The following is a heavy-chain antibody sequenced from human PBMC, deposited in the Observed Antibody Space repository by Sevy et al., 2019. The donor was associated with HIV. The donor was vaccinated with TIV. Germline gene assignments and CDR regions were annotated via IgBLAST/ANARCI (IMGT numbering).Heavy chain of an antibody. CDR2: ISGSGGYT. D-gene: IGHD1-1*01. J-gene: IGHJ4*02. CDR3: EAITTAGRDY. CDR1: GFIFNSYV. V-gene: IGHV3-23*01. Sequence: GGSLRLSCAASGFIFNSYVMSWVRQAPGKGLEWVSSISGSGGYTYYADSVKGRFTISRDNSNNMLYLQMNSLRAEDTVVYYCEAITTAGRDYWGQGTLVTVSS.